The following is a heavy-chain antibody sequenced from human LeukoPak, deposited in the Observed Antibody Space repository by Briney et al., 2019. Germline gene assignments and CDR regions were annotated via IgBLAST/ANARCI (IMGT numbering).Heavy chain of an antibody. CDR1: GFTFSSYW. V-gene: IGHV3-74*01. D-gene: IGHD1-26*01. J-gene: IGHJ3*02. CDR3: AREEGGAGLYGFDI. CDR2: INSDGSHT. Sequence: TGGSLRLSCAASGFTFSSYWMHWARQAPGEGLVWVARINSDGSHTDYADSVKGRFTISRDNAKNTLFLQMNSLRAEDTAVYYCAREEGGAGLYGFDIWGQGTMVTVSS.